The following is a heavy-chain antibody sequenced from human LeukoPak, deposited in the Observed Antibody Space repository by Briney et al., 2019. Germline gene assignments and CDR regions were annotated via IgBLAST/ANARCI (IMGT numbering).Heavy chain of an antibody. D-gene: IGHD3-22*01. J-gene: IGHJ4*02. CDR2: ISGSGGST. CDR3: AKIPGDSSGYYFDDY. V-gene: IGHV3-23*01. Sequence: GGSLRLSCAASGFTFSSYAMSWVRQAPGKGLEWVSAISGSGGSTYYADSVKGRFTISRDNSKNTLYLRMNSLRAEDTAVYYCAKIPGDSSGYYFDDYWGQGTLVTVSS. CDR1: GFTFSSYA.